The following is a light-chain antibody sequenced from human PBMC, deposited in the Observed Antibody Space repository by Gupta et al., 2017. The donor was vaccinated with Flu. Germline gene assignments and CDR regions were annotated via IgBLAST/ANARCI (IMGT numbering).Light chain of an antibody. V-gene: IGLV1-44*01. Sequence: QSVLPQPPSASGTSGQRVTISCSGSSSNIGSNTVNWYQQLPGTAPKLLIYSNNQRPSGVPDRFSGSKSGTSASLAISGLQSEDEADYYCAAWDDSLNGRVFGGGTKLTVL. J-gene: IGLJ3*02. CDR2: SNN. CDR1: SSNIGSNT. CDR3: AAWDDSLNGRV.